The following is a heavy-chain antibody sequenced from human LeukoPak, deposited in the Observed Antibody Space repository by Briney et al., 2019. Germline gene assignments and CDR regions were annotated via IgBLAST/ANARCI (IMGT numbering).Heavy chain of an antibody. D-gene: IGHD6-19*01. Sequence: GGSLRLSCAASGFTFSSYSMNWVRQAPGKGLEWVSSISGSSSYIYYADSVKGRFTISRDNAKNSLYLQMNSLRAEDTAVYYCARDQDSSGFLDYWGQGTLVTVSS. CDR1: GFTFSSYS. CDR2: ISGSSSYI. V-gene: IGHV3-21*01. J-gene: IGHJ4*02. CDR3: ARDQDSSGFLDY.